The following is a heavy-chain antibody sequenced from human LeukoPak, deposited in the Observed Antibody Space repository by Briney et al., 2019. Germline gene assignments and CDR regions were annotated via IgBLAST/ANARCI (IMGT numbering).Heavy chain of an antibody. J-gene: IGHJ3*02. Sequence: ASVKASCKASGYTFTSYDINWVRQATGQGLEWMGWMNPNSGNTGYAQKFQGRVTMTRNTSISTAYMELSSLRSEDTAVYYCARASEELLAMVAFDIWGQGTMVTVSS. CDR1: GYTFTSYD. V-gene: IGHV1-8*01. CDR2: MNPNSGNT. D-gene: IGHD2-15*01. CDR3: ARASEELLAMVAFDI.